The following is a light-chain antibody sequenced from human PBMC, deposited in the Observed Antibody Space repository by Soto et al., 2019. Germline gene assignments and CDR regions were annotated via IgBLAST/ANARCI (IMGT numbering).Light chain of an antibody. V-gene: IGKV3-11*01. Sequence: EIILTQSPDTLSLSPGEIATLSCSASQSVSSYLAWYQQKPGQAPRLLIYDASNRATGIPARFSGSGSGTDFTLTISSLEPEDFAVYYCQQRSNWPPTWTFGQGTKVDIK. J-gene: IGKJ1*01. CDR1: QSVSSY. CDR3: QQRSNWPPTWT. CDR2: DAS.